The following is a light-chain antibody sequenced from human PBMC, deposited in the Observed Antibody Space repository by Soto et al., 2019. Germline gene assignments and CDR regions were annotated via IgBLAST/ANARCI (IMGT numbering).Light chain of an antibody. J-gene: IGKJ1*01. CDR2: DTS. V-gene: IGKV3-20*01. Sequence: EIVMTQSPATLSVSPGERATLSCRASQSVSSNLAWYQQKPGQAPRLLIYDTSTRAIDIPDRFSGSGSGTDFTLTISRLEPEDFAVYYCQVYGRSPWTFGQGTKVDIK. CDR1: QSVSSN. CDR3: QVYGRSPWT.